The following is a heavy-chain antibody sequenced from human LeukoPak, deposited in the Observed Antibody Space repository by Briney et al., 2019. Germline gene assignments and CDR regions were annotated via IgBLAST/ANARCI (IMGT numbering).Heavy chain of an antibody. J-gene: IGHJ3*02. Sequence: SVKVSCKASGGTFSSYAISWVRQAPGQGLEWMGRIIPIFGTANYAQKFQGRVTITTDESTSTAYMELSSLRSEDMAVYYCARPAEVIDGDYDAFDIWGQGTMVTVSS. CDR1: GGTFSSYA. CDR3: ARPAEVIDGDYDAFDI. D-gene: IGHD4-17*01. CDR2: IIPIFGTA. V-gene: IGHV1-69*05.